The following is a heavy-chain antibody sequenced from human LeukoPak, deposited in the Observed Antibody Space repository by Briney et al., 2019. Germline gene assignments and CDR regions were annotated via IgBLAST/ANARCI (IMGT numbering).Heavy chain of an antibody. V-gene: IGHV4-34*01. CDR3: ARGKFDWSTRGYYYMDV. Sequence: SETLSLTCTVSGGSISSYYWSWIRQPPGKGLEWIGEINHSGSTNYNPSLKSRVTISVDTSKNQFSLKLSSVTAADTAVYYCARGKFDWSTRGYYYMDVWGKGTTVTVSS. J-gene: IGHJ6*03. D-gene: IGHD3-9*01. CDR1: GGSISSYY. CDR2: INHSGST.